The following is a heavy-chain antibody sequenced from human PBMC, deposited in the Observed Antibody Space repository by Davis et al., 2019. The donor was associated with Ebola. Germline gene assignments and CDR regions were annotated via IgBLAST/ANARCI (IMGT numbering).Heavy chain of an antibody. V-gene: IGHV4-34*01. J-gene: IGHJ4*02. D-gene: IGHD2-2*02. CDR1: GGSFSGYY. CDR3: ARDRYRRVDY. Sequence: MPSETLSLTCAVYGGSFSGYYWSWIRQPPGKGLEWIGEINHSGSTNYNPSLKSRVTISVDTSKNQFSPKLSSVTAADTAVYYCARDRYRRVDYWGQGTLVTVSS. CDR2: INHSGST.